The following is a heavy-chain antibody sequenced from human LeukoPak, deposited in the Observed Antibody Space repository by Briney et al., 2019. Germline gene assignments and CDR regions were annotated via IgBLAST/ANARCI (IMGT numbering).Heavy chain of an antibody. V-gene: IGHV3-30*02. Sequence: PGGSLRLSCAASGFTFSGFGMHWARQAPGKGLEWVAFIRYDGINKYYADSVKGRFTISRDNSNNTLYLQMNSLRAEDTALYYCARVVRYDSSGQNAFDIWGQGTMVTVSS. CDR3: ARVVRYDSSGQNAFDI. J-gene: IGHJ3*02. CDR2: IRYDGINK. CDR1: GFTFSGFG. D-gene: IGHD3-22*01.